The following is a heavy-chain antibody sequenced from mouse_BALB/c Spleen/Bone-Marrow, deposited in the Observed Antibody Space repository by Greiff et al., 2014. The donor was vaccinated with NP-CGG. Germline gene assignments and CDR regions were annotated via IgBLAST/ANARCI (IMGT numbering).Heavy chain of an antibody. CDR3: ARGGHDFSLDY. V-gene: IGHV1-69*01. J-gene: IGHJ4*01. Sequence: VQLQESGAEFVMPGASVKMSCKASGYTFTGKWMHWVKQRPGQGLEWIGAIDTSDSYINYNQKFKGKASLTVDASSSTAYMHLSSLTSDDSAFYYCARGGHDFSLDYWGQGTSVIVSS. D-gene: IGHD2-4*01. CDR1: GYTFTGKW. CDR2: IDTSDSYI.